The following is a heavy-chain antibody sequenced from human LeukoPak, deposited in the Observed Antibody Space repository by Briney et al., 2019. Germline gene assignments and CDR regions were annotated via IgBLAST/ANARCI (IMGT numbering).Heavy chain of an antibody. CDR2: ISAYNGNT. CDR3: ARGGVDCSGGSCPALNWFDP. D-gene: IGHD2-15*01. J-gene: IGHJ5*02. Sequence: GASVKVSCKASGYTFTSYSISWVRQAPGQGLEWMGWISAYNGNTNYALKLQGRLTMTTDTSTTTAYMELRSLRSDDTAVYYCARGGVDCSGGSCPALNWFDPWGQGTLVTVSS. CDR1: GYTFTSYS. V-gene: IGHV1-18*01.